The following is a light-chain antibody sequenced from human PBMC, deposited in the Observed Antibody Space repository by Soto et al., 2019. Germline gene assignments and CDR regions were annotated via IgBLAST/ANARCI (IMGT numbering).Light chain of an antibody. CDR2: AAS. J-gene: IGKJ1*01. CDR3: QQYANWPKT. V-gene: IGKV3-15*01. CDR1: QSVSNK. Sequence: EIALTQPPATLSLSPGERATLSCRASQSVSNKLVWYQQKPGQAPRLLIYAASTRATGIPARFSGSGSETEFTLTISSLQSEDLAVYYCQQYANWPKTFGQGTKVDIK.